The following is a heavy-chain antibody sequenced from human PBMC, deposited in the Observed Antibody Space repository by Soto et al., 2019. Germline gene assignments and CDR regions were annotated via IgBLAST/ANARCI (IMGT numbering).Heavy chain of an antibody. J-gene: IGHJ4*02. CDR2: ISSSGSTI. Sequence: PGGSLRLSCAASGFTFSSYEMNWVRQAPGKGLEWVSYISSSGSTIYYADSVKGRFTISRDNAKNSLYLQMNSLRAEDTAVYYCARDPTSSGWTSYFDYWGQGTLVTVSS. D-gene: IGHD6-19*01. V-gene: IGHV3-48*03. CDR1: GFTFSSYE. CDR3: ARDPTSSGWTSYFDY.